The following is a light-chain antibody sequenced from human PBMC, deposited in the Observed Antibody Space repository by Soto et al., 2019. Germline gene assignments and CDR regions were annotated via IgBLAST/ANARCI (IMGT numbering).Light chain of an antibody. CDR3: QQYNTLLS. V-gene: IGKV4-1*01. J-gene: IGKJ4*01. Sequence: DIVMTQSPDSLAVSLGERATINCKSSQSILYNSNNKNYLAWYQQKPGQPPKLRIYWASTRESGVPDRFSGSASGTDFTLTISSRQAEDVAVYYCQQYNTLLSFGGGTKGEIK. CDR1: QSILYNSNNKNY. CDR2: WAS.